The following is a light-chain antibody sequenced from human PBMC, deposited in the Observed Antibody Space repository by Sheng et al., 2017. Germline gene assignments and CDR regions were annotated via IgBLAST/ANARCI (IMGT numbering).Light chain of an antibody. CDR2: GAF. Sequence: IQLTQSPSSLSASVGDRVTITCRASQDISSYLAWYQQKPGKAPKLLIYGAFILHSGVPSRFSGSGSGTDFTLTISNLQPEDFATYYCQRLDDYPLTFGGGTKVEIK. CDR1: QDISSY. CDR3: QRLDDYPLT. V-gene: IGKV1-9*01. J-gene: IGKJ4*01.